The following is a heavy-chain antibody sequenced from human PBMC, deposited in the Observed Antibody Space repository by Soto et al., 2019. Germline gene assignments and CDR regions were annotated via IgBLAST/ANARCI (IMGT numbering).Heavy chain of an antibody. CDR2: IHAGNGNT. J-gene: IGHJ6*02. D-gene: IGHD2-2*01. V-gene: IGHV1-3*01. CDR1: GYTFTTYS. Sequence: QVQLVQSGPEMKKPGASVKLSCKASGYTFTTYSMHWVRQAPGQRLEWMGWIHAGNGNTEHSQKFRGRVTITRDTSASTAYLELGSLRSEDTAVYYCARAACSSTSCYNYYAYGMDVWGQGTAVTVS. CDR3: ARAACSSTSCYNYYAYGMDV.